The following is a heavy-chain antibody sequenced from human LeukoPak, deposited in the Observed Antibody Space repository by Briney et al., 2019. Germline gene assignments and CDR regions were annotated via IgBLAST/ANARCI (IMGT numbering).Heavy chain of an antibody. Sequence: PSETLSLTCAVYGGSFSGYYWSWIRQPPGKGLEWIGEINHSGSTNYNPSLKSRVTISVDTSKNQFSLKLSSVTAADTAVYYCARGLSLFLTTVTPTGYGMDVWGQGTTVTVSS. CDR3: ARGLSLFLTTVTPTGYGMDV. D-gene: IGHD4-11*01. J-gene: IGHJ6*02. CDR1: GGSFSGYY. V-gene: IGHV4-34*01. CDR2: INHSGST.